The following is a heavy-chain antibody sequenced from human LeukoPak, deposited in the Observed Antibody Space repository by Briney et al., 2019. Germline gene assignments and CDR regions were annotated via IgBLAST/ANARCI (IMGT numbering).Heavy chain of an antibody. CDR3: AREYYDNSGGEDAFDI. Sequence: GGSLRLSCAASGFTVSSNYMNWVRQAPGKGLEWVSVIYSGGSTFYADSVEGRFTISRDNPNNTLYLQMNSLRAEDTAMYYCAREYYDNSGGEDAFDIWGPGTMVTVSS. CDR2: IYSGGST. V-gene: IGHV3-53*01. D-gene: IGHD3-22*01. J-gene: IGHJ3*02. CDR1: GFTVSSNY.